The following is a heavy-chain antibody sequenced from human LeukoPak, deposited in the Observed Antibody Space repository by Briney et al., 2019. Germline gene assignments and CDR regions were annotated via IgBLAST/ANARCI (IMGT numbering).Heavy chain of an antibody. V-gene: IGHV3-21*01. Sequence: EGSLRLSCAAPGFTFSSYSMNWVRQAPGKGLEWVSSIGSSSSYIYYADSVKGRFTISRDNAKNSLYLQMSSLRAEDTAVYYCARDEVDYSTDYWGQGTLVTVSS. CDR2: IGSSSSYI. J-gene: IGHJ4*02. D-gene: IGHD4-11*01. CDR3: ARDEVDYSTDY. CDR1: GFTFSSYS.